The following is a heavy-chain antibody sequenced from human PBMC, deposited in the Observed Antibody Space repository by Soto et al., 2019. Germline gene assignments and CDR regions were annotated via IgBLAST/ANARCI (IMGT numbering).Heavy chain of an antibody. J-gene: IGHJ4*02. CDR1: GFTFSSYG. D-gene: IGHD3-22*01. V-gene: IGHV3-33*01. CDR3: ARNYDSSGYSLVY. Sequence: QVQLVESGGGVVQPGRSLRLSCAASGFTFSSYGMHWVRQAPGKGLEWVAVIWYDGSNKYYADSVKGRFTISRDNSKNTLYLQMNSLRAEDTAVYYCARNYDSSGYSLVYWGQGTLVTVSS. CDR2: IWYDGSNK.